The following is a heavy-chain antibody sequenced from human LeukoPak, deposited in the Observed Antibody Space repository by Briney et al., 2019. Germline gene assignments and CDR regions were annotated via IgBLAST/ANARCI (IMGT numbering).Heavy chain of an antibody. CDR2: IKQDGSEK. Sequence: GGSLRLSCVASGFTFSSYWMTWVRQAPGKGLEWVANIKQDGSEKYYVDSVKGRFTISRDNAKNSLYLHMNSLRGEDTAVYYCARDREGYQLPQMRSYFYMDVWGKGTTVTISS. CDR1: GFTFSSYW. D-gene: IGHD2-2*01. J-gene: IGHJ6*03. CDR3: ARDREGYQLPQMRSYFYMDV. V-gene: IGHV3-7*01.